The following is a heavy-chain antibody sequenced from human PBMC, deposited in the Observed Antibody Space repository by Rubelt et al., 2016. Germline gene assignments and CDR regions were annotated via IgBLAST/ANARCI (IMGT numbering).Heavy chain of an antibody. J-gene: IGHJ4*02. CDR2: INHSGST. Sequence: VYGGSFSGYYWSWIRQPPGKGLEWIGEINHSGSTNYNPSLKSRVTISVDTSKNQFSLKLSSVTAADTAVYYCARYSSIAARTGELHYRDYWGQGTLVTVSS. CDR3: ARYSSIAARTGELHYRDY. V-gene: IGHV4-34*01. CDR1: GGSFSGYY. D-gene: IGHD6-6*01.